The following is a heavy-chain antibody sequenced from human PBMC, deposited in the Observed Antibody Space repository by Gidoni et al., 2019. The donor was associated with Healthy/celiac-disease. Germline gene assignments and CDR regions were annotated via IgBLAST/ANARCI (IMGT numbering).Heavy chain of an antibody. D-gene: IGHD1-26*01. CDR3: ALVGATAPFDY. CDR1: GFTFRSDS. J-gene: IGHJ4*02. Sequence: EVQLVEAGGGLVQPGASLSLSCAASGFTFRSDSMNWVRQAPGTVLEWGSYISSSSSTIYYADSVKGRFTISRDNAKNSLYLQMNSLRAEDTAVYYCALVGATAPFDYVGQGTLVTVSS. V-gene: IGHV3-48*01. CDR2: ISSSSSTI.